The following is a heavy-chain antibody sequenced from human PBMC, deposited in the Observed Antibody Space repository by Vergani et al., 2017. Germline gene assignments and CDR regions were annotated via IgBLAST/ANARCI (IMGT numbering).Heavy chain of an antibody. CDR3: ARHGGSGGFFPSSYFYGMDV. V-gene: IGHV4-38-2*01. D-gene: IGHD3-10*01. CDR2: IHHSGDT. CDR1: DTSIMTNPY. Sequence: QVQLQESGPGLVKPSETLTLTCDVSDTSIMTNPYWGWFRQSPGKGLEWIGCIHHSGDTHYNSSLKSRVSISIVSSSKFSLSLTSVTAADTAIYYCARHGGSGGFFPSSYFYGMDVWGHGTMVTVSS. J-gene: IGHJ6*02.